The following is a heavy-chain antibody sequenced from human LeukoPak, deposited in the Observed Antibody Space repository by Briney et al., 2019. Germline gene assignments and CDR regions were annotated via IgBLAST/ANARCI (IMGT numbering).Heavy chain of an antibody. CDR1: GYTFTSYY. Sequence: ASVKVSCKASGYTFTSYYMHWVRQAPGQGLEWMGWINPNSGGTNYAQKFQGRVTMTRDTSISTTYLELSRLRSDDTAVYYCARVLAVDDYYFDYWGRGTLVTVSS. CDR3: ARVLAVDDYYFDY. D-gene: IGHD4/OR15-4a*01. J-gene: IGHJ4*02. CDR2: INPNSGGT. V-gene: IGHV1-2*02.